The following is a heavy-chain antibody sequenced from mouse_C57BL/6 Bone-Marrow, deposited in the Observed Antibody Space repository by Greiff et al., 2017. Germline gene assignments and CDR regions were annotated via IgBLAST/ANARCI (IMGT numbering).Heavy chain of an antibody. J-gene: IGHJ3*01. CDR2: ISDGGSYT. V-gene: IGHV5-4*01. CDR1: GFTFSSYA. Sequence: EVKLMESGGGLVKPGGSLKLSCAASGFTFSSYAMSWVRQTPEKRLEWVATISDGGSYTYYPDNVKGRFTISRDNAKNNLYLQMSHLKSEDTAMYYCAGEGSFAYWGQGTLVTVSA. CDR3: AGEGSFAY.